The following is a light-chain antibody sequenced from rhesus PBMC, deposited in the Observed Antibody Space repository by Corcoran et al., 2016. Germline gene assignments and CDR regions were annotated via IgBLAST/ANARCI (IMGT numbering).Light chain of an antibody. Sequence: DIVMTQSPLSLPVTPGQPASISCRASQSLVHSDGRTYLNWLQQKAGHPPRLLIYQVSSRDSGVPDRFSGSGAGKDFTLKFSRVEAEDFVVYYYVQSTDVPWTFGQGTKVEIK. CDR3: VQSTDVPWT. CDR2: QVS. V-gene: IGKV2S8*01. CDR1: QSLVHSDGRTY. J-gene: IGKJ1*01.